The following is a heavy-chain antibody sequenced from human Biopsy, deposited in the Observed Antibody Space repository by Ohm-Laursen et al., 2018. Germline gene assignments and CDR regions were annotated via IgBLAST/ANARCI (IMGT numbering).Heavy chain of an antibody. CDR3: ATKLTGYFHH. D-gene: IGHD3-9*01. CDR1: GYTLTDIS. CDR2: NIPILGTG. Sequence: KISCKVSGYTLTDISMHWVRQAPGQGLGWLGGNIPILGTGNYAQKFQDRVTVAADTSTSTATMELRSLRSDDTAVYYCATKLTGYFHHWGQGTLVIVSS. J-gene: IGHJ1*01. V-gene: IGHV1-69*06.